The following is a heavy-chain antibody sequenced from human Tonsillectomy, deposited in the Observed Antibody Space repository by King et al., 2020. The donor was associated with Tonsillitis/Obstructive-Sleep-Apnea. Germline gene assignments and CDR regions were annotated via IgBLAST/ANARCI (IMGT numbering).Heavy chain of an antibody. V-gene: IGHV4-39*01. CDR1: GGSISSSSYY. J-gene: IGHJ4*02. CDR2: VYYSGST. Sequence: QLQESGPGLVKPSETLSLTCTVSGGSISSSSYYWGWIRQPPGKGLEWIGSVYYSGSTYYNPSLKSRVTISVDTSKNQFSLRLRSVTAADTAVYYCASPDTPMVTFDYWGQGTLVTVSS. D-gene: IGHD5-18*01. CDR3: ASPDTPMVTFDY.